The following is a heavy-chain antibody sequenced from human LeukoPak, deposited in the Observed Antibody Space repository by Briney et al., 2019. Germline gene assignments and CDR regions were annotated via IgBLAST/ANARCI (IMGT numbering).Heavy chain of an antibody. CDR2: IRSKANSYAT. D-gene: IGHD1-26*01. Sequence: GGSLKLSCAASGFTFSGSAMHWVRQASGKGLEWVGRIRSKANSYATAYAASVKGRFTISRDDSKNTAYLQMNSLKTEDTAVYYCTRRRSGSYSGSNWFDPWGQGTLVTVPS. CDR3: TRRRSGSYSGSNWFDP. J-gene: IGHJ5*02. V-gene: IGHV3-73*01. CDR1: GFTFSGSA.